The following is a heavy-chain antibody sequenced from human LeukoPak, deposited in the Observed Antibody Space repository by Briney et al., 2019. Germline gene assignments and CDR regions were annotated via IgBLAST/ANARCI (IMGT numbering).Heavy chain of an antibody. D-gene: IGHD3-22*01. CDR2: IYHSGST. Sequence: SETLSLTCTVSGASISSSDYYWGWIRQPPGKGLEWIGTIYHSGSTYYNASLKGRVTILVDTSKNQFSLKFNSVTAADTAVYLCARVGIVLVTGSNWVDPWGQGTLVTVSS. CDR1: GASISSSDYY. V-gene: IGHV4-39*07. CDR3: ARVGIVLVTGSNWVDP. J-gene: IGHJ5*02.